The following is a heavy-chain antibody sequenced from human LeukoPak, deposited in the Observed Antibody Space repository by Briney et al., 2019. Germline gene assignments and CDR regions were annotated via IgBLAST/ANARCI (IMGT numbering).Heavy chain of an antibody. D-gene: IGHD2-15*01. CDR2: ISWNSGSI. CDR3: AKRMDSSGVRGHAFDI. V-gene: IGHV3-9*01. CDR1: GFTFDDYA. Sequence: GGSLRLSCAASGFTFDDYAMHWVRHAPGKGLEWVSGISWNSGSIGYADSVKGRFTISRDNAKNSLYLQMNSLRAEDTAVYYCAKRMDSSGVRGHAFDIWGQGTMVTVSS. J-gene: IGHJ3*02.